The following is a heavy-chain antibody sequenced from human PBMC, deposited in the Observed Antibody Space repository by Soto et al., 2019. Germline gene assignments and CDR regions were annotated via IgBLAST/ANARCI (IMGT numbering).Heavy chain of an antibody. CDR2: ISDDGGST. V-gene: IGHV3-23*01. CDR1: GFTFNNYA. Sequence: GGSLRLSCAASGFTFNNYAMTWVRQAPGKGLEWVSTISDDGGSTYYADSVKGRFTISRDNSKETLYLQMNSLRAKDTAVYYCAKGLVPAAKTSLNDYWGQGTLVTVSS. CDR3: AKGLVPAAKTSLNDY. D-gene: IGHD2-2*01. J-gene: IGHJ4*02.